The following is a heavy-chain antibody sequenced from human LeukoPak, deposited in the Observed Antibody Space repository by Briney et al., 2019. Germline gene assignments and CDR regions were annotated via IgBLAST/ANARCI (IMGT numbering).Heavy chain of an antibody. CDR2: IYSGGST. D-gene: IGHD5-18*01. CDR1: GFTFSSYW. CDR3: ASRMVN. V-gene: IGHV3-53*01. Sequence: PGGSLRLSCAASGFTFSSYWMSWVRQAPGKGLEWVAVIYSGGSTYYADSVKGRFTISRDNSKNTLYLQMNSLRAEDTAVYYCASRMVNWGQGTLVTVSS. J-gene: IGHJ4*02.